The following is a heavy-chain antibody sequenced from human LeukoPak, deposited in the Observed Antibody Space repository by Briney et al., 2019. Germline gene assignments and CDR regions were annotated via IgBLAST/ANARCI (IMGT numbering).Heavy chain of an antibody. Sequence: PSETQSLTCAVYGGSFSGYYWSWIRQPPGKGLEWIGEINHSGSTNYNPSLKSRVTISVDTSKNQFSLKLSSVTAADTAVYYCARGYSSSWRTIDYWGQGTLVTVSS. J-gene: IGHJ4*02. D-gene: IGHD6-13*01. CDR2: INHSGST. V-gene: IGHV4-34*01. CDR1: GGSFSGYY. CDR3: ARGYSSSWRTIDY.